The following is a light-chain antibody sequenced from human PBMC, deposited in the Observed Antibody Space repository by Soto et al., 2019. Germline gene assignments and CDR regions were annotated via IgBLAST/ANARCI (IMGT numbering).Light chain of an antibody. Sequence: DSQMTQSPSSLSASVGDRVTITFRASQSISSYLNWYQQKPGKAPKLLIYAASSLQSGVPSRFSGSGSGTDFTLTINSLQPEDFATYYCQQSYSTPWTFGQGTKV. CDR3: QQSYSTPWT. J-gene: IGKJ1*01. V-gene: IGKV1-39*01. CDR2: AAS. CDR1: QSISSY.